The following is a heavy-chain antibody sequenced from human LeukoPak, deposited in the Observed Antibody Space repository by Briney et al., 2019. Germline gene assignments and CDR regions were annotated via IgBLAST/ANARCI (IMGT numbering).Heavy chain of an antibody. J-gene: IGHJ3*02. CDR3: ARTFLRGSGNFGAFDI. V-gene: IGHV7-4-1*02. D-gene: IGHD3-10*01. CDR1: GYTFTGYY. Sequence: GASVKVSCKASGYTFTGYYMHWVRQAPGQGLEWMGWINTNTGNPTYAQGFTGRFVFSLDTSVSTAYLQISSLKAEDTAVYYCARTFLRGSGNFGAFDIWGQGTMVTVSS. CDR2: INTNTGNP.